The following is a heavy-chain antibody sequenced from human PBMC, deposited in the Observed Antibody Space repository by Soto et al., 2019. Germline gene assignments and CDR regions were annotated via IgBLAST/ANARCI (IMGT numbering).Heavy chain of an antibody. J-gene: IGHJ6*02. CDR2: ISYDGSNK. CDR3: AKVIRAAAAPYYYYGMDV. Sequence: QVQLVESGGGVVQPGRSLRLSCAASGFTFSSYGMHWVRQAPGKGLEWVAVISYDGSNKYYADSVKGRFTISRDNSKNTLYLQMNSLRAVDTAVYYCAKVIRAAAAPYYYYGMDVWGQGTTVTVSS. CDR1: GFTFSSYG. V-gene: IGHV3-30*18. D-gene: IGHD6-13*01.